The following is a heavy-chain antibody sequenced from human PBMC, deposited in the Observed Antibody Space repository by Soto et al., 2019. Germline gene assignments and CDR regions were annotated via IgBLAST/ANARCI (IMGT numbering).Heavy chain of an antibody. CDR1: GGIFSTFA. CDR2: IIPTFGTP. J-gene: IGHJ4*02. Sequence: QGQLVQAGAEVKKPGSSVNVSGTASGGIFSTFAISWLRQAHGQVLEWLGGIIPTFGTPNYAQRFQGRVTITADVSTTTAYMELCRLMSEDTAVYFCAGDRDDYGSGTYYNRMVFWGQGTLVTVSS. V-gene: IGHV1-69*01. CDR3: AGDRDDYGSGTYYNRMVF. D-gene: IGHD3-10*01.